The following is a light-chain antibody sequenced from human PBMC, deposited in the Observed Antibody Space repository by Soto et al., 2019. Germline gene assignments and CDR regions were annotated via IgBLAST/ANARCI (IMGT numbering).Light chain of an antibody. CDR3: SSHAASGV. V-gene: IGLV2-8*01. CDR1: SSDVGTYNY. CDR2: EVT. Sequence: QSALTQPPSASGSPGQSVTISCTGTSSDVGTYNYVSWYQHHPGKAPKLIIYEVTNRPSGVSDRFSGSKSGNTASLTVSGLQPEDEANYYCSSHAASGVFGGGTKLTVL. J-gene: IGLJ3*02.